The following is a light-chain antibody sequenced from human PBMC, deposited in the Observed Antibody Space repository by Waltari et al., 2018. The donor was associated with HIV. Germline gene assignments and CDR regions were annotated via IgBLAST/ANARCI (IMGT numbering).Light chain of an antibody. V-gene: IGLV5-45*02. Sequence: QAVLTQPSSLSASPGASASLTCTLRSGINVGTSSKTWYQQKPGSPPQYLLRYKSDSDKQQGSGVPSRFSGSKDASANAGILLISGLQSEDEADYYCMIWHSSAWVFGGGTKLTVL. CDR2: YKSDSDK. J-gene: IGLJ3*02. CDR1: SGINVGTSS. CDR3: MIWHSSAWV.